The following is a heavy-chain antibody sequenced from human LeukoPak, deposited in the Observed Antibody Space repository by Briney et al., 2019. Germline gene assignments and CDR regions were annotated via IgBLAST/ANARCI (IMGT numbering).Heavy chain of an antibody. V-gene: IGHV1-69*13. D-gene: IGHD3-22*01. CDR1: GGTFSSYA. CDR3: ARALRSYYDSSGYYYPDY. Sequence: ASVKVSCKASGGTFSSYAISWVRQAPGQGLEWMGGIIPIFGTANYAQKFQGRVTITADESTSTAYMELSSLRSEDTAVYYCARALRSYYDSSGYYYPDYWGQGTLVAVSS. CDR2: IIPIFGTA. J-gene: IGHJ4*02.